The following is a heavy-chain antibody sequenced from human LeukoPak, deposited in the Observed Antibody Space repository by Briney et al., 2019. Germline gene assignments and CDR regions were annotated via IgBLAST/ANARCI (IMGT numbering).Heavy chain of an antibody. V-gene: IGHV4-30-4*08. CDR2: IFYSGST. CDR1: GGSISSGDYY. CDR3: ARRYSYGYVDY. D-gene: IGHD5-18*01. Sequence: SQTLSLTCTVSGGSISSGDYYWSWIRQPPGRGLEWIGYIFYSGSTYYNPSLKSRVSISVDTSKNQFSLKLSSVTAADTAVYYCARRYSYGYVDYWGQGTLVTVSS. J-gene: IGHJ4*02.